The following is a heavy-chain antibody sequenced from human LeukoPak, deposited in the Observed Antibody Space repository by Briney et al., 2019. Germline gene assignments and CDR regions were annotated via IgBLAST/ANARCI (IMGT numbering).Heavy chain of an antibody. V-gene: IGHV3-23*01. Sequence: GGSLRLSCAASGFTFSSNAMTWVRQAPGKGLECVSAITAGGGTTYYADSVKGRFTISRDNAKNSLYLQMNSLRAEDTAVYYCARETAAAGIADYWGQGTLVTVSS. CDR2: ITAGGGTT. CDR3: ARETAAAGIADY. D-gene: IGHD6-13*01. CDR1: GFTFSSNA. J-gene: IGHJ4*02.